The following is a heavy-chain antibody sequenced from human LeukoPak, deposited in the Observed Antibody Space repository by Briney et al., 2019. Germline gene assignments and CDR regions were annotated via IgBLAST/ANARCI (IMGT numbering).Heavy chain of an antibody. CDR2: IQYNGNNR. CDR3: AKRDSAGSGTGKYYFDY. D-gene: IGHD6-13*01. V-gene: IGHV3-30*02. CDR1: GFTFSGYG. J-gene: IGHJ4*02. Sequence: GGSLRLSCAASGFTFSGYGMHWVRQAPGKGLEWLAFIQYNGNNRYYANSVKGRLTLSRDNSGNTLYLQMNSLRAEDTAVYYCAKRDSAGSGTGKYYFDYWGQGTLVTVSS.